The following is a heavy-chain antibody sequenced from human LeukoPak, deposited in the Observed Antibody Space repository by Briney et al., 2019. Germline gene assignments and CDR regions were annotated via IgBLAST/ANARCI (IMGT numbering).Heavy chain of an antibody. J-gene: IGHJ4*02. V-gene: IGHV1-69*13. CDR3: ASLPLPDSYYFDY. CDR2: IIPIFGTA. Sequence: SVKVSCKASGGTFSSYAISWVRQAPGQGLEWMGEIIPIFGTANYAQKFQGRVTITADESTSTAYMELSSLRSEDTAVYYCASLPLPDSYYFDYWGQGTLVTVSS. CDR1: GGTFSSYA.